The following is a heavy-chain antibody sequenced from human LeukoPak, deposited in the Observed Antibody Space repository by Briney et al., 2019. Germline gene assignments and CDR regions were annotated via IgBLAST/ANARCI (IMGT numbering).Heavy chain of an antibody. CDR3: ARAGYYYDSSGYTPLYYFDY. D-gene: IGHD3-22*01. CDR2: IYYSGST. V-gene: IGHV4-30-4*01. Sequence: SQTLSLTCTVSGGSISSGDYYWSWIRQPPGKGLEWIGYIYYSGSTYYNPSLKSRVTISVDTSKNQFSLKLSSVTAADTAVYYGARAGYYYDSSGYTPLYYFDYWGQGTLVTVSS. CDR1: GGSISSGDYY. J-gene: IGHJ4*02.